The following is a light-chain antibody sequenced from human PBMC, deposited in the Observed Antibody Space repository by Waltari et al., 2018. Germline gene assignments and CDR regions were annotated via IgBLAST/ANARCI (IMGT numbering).Light chain of an antibody. CDR1: QDIRTS. CDR3: QQRSNRPPIT. J-gene: IGKJ5*01. V-gene: IGKV3-11*01. Sequence: IVLTQSPATVSLSPGERVTLSCRASQDIRTSLAWYQQKSGQHTRLLIYDASNRATDTPPRFSGSGSGTDFTLTISSLEPEDFAVYYCQQRSNRPPITFGQGTRLEI. CDR2: DAS.